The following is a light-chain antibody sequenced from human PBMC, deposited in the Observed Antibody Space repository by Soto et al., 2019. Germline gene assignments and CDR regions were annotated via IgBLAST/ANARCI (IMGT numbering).Light chain of an antibody. CDR3: QQSYSNPAIT. CDR2: AAS. J-gene: IGKJ5*01. Sequence: DIQMTQSPSSLSASVGDRVTITCRASQSISSYLTWYQQKPGKAPKLLTYAASSLQSGVPSRFSGSGSGTHFTLTISSLQPEDFATYYCQQSYSNPAITFGQGTRLEIK. V-gene: IGKV1-39*01. CDR1: QSISSY.